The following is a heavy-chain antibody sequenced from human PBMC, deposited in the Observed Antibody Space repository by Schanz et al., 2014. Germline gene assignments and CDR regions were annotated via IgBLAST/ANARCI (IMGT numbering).Heavy chain of an antibody. CDR3: ARDFSAYVGNYFDY. J-gene: IGHJ4*02. V-gene: IGHV1-69*08. CDR2: VIPILGVT. Sequence: QVQLVQSGADVKKPGSSVRVSCKASGGTFSRLTFSWVRQAPGQGLEWMGRVIPILGVTHYAQKFQGRVTITADKSTTTAYMELNSLRSEDTAVYYCARDFSAYVGNYFDYWGQGTLVTVSS. CDR1: GGTFSRLT. D-gene: IGHD5-12*01.